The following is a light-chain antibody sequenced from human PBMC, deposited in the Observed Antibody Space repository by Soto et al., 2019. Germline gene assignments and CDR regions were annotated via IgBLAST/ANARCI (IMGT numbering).Light chain of an antibody. Sequence: QSALTQPASLSGSPGQSITISCTGTSNDVGGYNYVSWYQQHPGKAPKLMIYDVSNRPSGFSNRFSGSKSGNTASLTISGLQAEDEAVYYCSSYTSSTTLVFGGGTKVTVL. J-gene: IGLJ2*01. CDR3: SSYTSSTTLV. CDR1: SNDVGGYNY. V-gene: IGLV2-14*01. CDR2: DVS.